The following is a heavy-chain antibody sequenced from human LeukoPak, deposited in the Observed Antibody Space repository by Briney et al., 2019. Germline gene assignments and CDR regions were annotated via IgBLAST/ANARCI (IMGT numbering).Heavy chain of an antibody. V-gene: IGHV4-39*07. D-gene: IGHD2-2*01. CDR2: IYYGGST. J-gene: IGHJ6*02. CDR3: ARDAGHQLSRRNYYAMDV. Sequence: PSETLSLTCTVSGASISNSSYYWGWIRQPPGKGLEWIGSIYYGGSTYYNPSLKSRVTISVDTSKNQFSLKVNSVTAADTAVYYCARDAGHQLSRRNYYAMDVWGQGTTVTVSS. CDR1: GASISNSSYY.